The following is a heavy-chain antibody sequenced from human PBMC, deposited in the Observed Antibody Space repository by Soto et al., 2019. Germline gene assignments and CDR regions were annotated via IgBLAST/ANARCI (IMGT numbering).Heavy chain of an antibody. V-gene: IGHV3-53*01. CDR2: TYSGGST. CDR3: ARDRLTVGVREYYGMDV. Sequence: EVQLVESGGGLIQPGGSLRLSCAASGFTVSSTYMSWVRQAPRKGLEWVSITYSGGSTHYADSVKGRFTISRDNSKNTLYLEMNSLSADDTAVYYCARDRLTVGVREYYGMDVWGQGTTVTVSS. J-gene: IGHJ6*02. D-gene: IGHD2-8*01. CDR1: GFTVSSTY.